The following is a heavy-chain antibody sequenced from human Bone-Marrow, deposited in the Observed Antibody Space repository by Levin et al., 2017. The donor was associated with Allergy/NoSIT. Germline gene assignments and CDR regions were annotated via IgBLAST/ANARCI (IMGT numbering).Heavy chain of an antibody. CDR3: AKDLIVGDAFDI. Sequence: RGESLKISCAASGFTFSSYAMSWVRQAPGKGLEWVSAISGSGGSTYYADSVKGRFTISRDNSKNTLYLQMNSLRAEDTAVYYCAKDLIVGDAFDIWGQGTMVTVSS. V-gene: IGHV3-23*01. CDR2: ISGSGGST. CDR1: GFTFSSYA. J-gene: IGHJ3*02. D-gene: IGHD2/OR15-2a*01.